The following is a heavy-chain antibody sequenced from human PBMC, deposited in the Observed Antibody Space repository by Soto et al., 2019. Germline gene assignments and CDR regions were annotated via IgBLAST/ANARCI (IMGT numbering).Heavy chain of an antibody. D-gene: IGHD2-8*02. Sequence: QVQLQESGPGLVKPSETLSLTCSVSNGSISNFYWNWIRQSAGKGLEWIGRVYTSGSATYNPSLRSRVTMSVDTSKNQFSLKVKSVTAADTAVYYCARELEGGVFDIWGRGTLVTVSS. CDR2: VYTSGSA. V-gene: IGHV4-4*07. CDR1: NGSISNFY. J-gene: IGHJ3*02. CDR3: ARELEGGVFDI.